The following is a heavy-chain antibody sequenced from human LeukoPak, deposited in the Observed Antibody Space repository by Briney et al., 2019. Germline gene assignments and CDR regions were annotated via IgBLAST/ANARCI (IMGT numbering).Heavy chain of an antibody. CDR2: IYSGNTT. V-gene: IGHV3-66*04. J-gene: IGHJ4*02. CDR1: GFTVSSNY. D-gene: IGHD3-10*01. Sequence: TGGSLRLSCAASGFTVSSNYMSWVRQAPGKGLEWVSVIYSGNTTYYADSVKGRFTISRDSSKNTLYLQMNSLRAEDTAVYYCARQGSGGSFDYWGQGSLVTVSS. CDR3: ARQGSGGSFDY.